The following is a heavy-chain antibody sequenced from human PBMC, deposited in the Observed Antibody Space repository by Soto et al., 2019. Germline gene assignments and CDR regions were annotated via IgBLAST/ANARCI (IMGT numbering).Heavy chain of an antibody. CDR1: GFTFSSYA. CDR3: AKGHSHPFSFDY. D-gene: IGHD2-21*01. V-gene: IGHV3-23*01. J-gene: IGHJ4*02. Sequence: GGSVRLSCAASGFTFSSYAMSWVRQAPGKGLEWVSAISGSGGSTYYADSVKGRFTISRDNSKNTLYLQMNSLRAEDTAVYYCAKGHSHPFSFDYWGQGTLVTVSS. CDR2: ISGSGGST.